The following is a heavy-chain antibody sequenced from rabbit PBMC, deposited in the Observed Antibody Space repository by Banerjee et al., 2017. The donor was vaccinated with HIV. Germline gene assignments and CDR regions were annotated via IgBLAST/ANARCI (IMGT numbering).Heavy chain of an antibody. CDR2: IYGGSSGST. V-gene: IGHV1S40*01. Sequence: QSLEESGGDLVKPGASLTLTCKASGFSFSSSYHMCWVRQAPGKGLEWIACIYGGSSGSTYYASWAKGRFTISKTSSTTVTLQMTSLTAADTATYFCARDLPISGGYSFDLWGPGTLVTVS. CDR3: ARDLPISGGYSFDL. J-gene: IGHJ4*01. D-gene: IGHD1-1*01. CDR1: GFSFSSSYH.